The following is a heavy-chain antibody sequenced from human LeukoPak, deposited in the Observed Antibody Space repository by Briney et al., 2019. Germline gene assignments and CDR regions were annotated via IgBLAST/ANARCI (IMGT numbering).Heavy chain of an antibody. V-gene: IGHV4-39*01. J-gene: IGHJ5*02. Sequence: SETLSLTCTVSGGSISSSSYYWGWIRQPPGKGLEWIGSIYYSGSTYYNPSLKSRVTISVDTSKNQFSLKLSSVTAADTAVYYCARQADYSNYVGWFDPWGQGTPVTVSS. D-gene: IGHD4-11*01. CDR3: ARQADYSNYVGWFDP. CDR1: GGSISSSSYY. CDR2: IYYSGST.